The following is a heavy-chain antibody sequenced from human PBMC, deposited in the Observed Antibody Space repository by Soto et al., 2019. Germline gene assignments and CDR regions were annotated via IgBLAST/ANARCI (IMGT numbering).Heavy chain of an antibody. CDR3: ARANHRDYSASGSYSYYYGMDV. CDR2: IIPILGIA. D-gene: IGHD3-10*01. CDR1: GGTFSSYT. Sequence: QVQLVQSGAEVKKPGSSVKVSCKASGGTFSSYTISWVRQDPGQGLEWMGRIIPILGIANYAQKFQGRVTITADKSTSTASMELSSLRSEDTAVYYCARANHRDYSASGSYSYYYGMDVWGQGTTVTVSS. J-gene: IGHJ6*02. V-gene: IGHV1-69*02.